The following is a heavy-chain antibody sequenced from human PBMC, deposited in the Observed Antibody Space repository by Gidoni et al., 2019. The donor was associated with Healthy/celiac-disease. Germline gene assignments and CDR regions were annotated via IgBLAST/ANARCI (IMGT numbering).Heavy chain of an antibody. CDR1: GGSISSYS. J-gene: IGHJ4*02. Sequence: QVQLQESGPGLVKPSETLSLTCTVSGGSISSYSWSWIRQPAGKGLEWIGRIYTSGSTNYNPSLKSRVTMSVDTSKNQFSLKLSSVTAADTAVYYCARETPFMITFGGAYRLHFDYWGQGTLVTVSS. V-gene: IGHV4-4*07. CDR2: IYTSGST. D-gene: IGHD3-16*01. CDR3: ARETPFMITFGGAYRLHFDY.